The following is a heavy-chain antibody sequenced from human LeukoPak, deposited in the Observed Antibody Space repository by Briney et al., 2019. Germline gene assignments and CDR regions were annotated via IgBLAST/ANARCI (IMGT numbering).Heavy chain of an antibody. J-gene: IGHJ4*02. CDR2: IYASGST. V-gene: IGHV4-4*07. CDR3: AREPAGGYDILTGYYKSGYFDY. D-gene: IGHD3-9*01. Sequence: SETLSLTCTVSGGSISSSYWSWIRQPAGKGLEWIGRIYASGSTDYNPSLKSRVTMSVESQNQFSLKLSSVTAADTAVYYCAREPAGGYDILTGYYKSGYFDYWGQGTLVTVSS. CDR1: GGSISSSY.